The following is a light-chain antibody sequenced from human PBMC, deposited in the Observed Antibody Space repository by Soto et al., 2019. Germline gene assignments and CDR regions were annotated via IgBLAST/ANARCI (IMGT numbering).Light chain of an antibody. J-gene: IGKJ4*01. CDR1: QSVSSSY. CDR2: GAS. V-gene: IGKV3-20*01. Sequence: EIVMTQSPCTLSSSPGERATLSCRASQSVSSSYLAWYQQKPGQAPRLLIYGASSRATGMPDRFSGSGSGTDFTLTISRLEPEDFAVYYCQQYGSSPRTFGGGTKVEIK. CDR3: QQYGSSPRT.